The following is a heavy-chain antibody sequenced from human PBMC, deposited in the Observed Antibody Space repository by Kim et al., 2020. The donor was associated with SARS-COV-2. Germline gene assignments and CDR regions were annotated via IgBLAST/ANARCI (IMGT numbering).Heavy chain of an antibody. J-gene: IGHJ5*02. V-gene: IGHV4-59*11. Sequence: SETLSLTCIVSGGSISSHYWSWIRMPPGKGLEWIGNIYNSGSTNYNPSLKSRVTISVDTSKNQFSLKLSSVTAADTAVDYCARAIAKNWFDPWGQGTLV. CDR2: IYNSGST. CDR3: ARAIAKNWFDP. CDR1: GGSISSHY. D-gene: IGHD2-2*02.